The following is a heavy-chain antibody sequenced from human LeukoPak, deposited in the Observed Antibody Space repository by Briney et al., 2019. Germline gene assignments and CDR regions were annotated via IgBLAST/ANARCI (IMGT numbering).Heavy chain of an antibody. CDR3: ARVDDRGHYYDSSGPRKLFDY. CDR1: GYTFTGYY. J-gene: IGHJ4*02. CDR2: INPDSGGT. D-gene: IGHD3-22*01. Sequence: ASVKVSCKASGYTFTGYYMHWVRQAPGQGLEWVGWINPDSGGTNYAQKFQGRVTVTRDTSIRTAYMELSRLRSDDTAVYYCARVDDRGHYYDSSGPRKLFDYWGQGTLVTVSS. V-gene: IGHV1-2*02.